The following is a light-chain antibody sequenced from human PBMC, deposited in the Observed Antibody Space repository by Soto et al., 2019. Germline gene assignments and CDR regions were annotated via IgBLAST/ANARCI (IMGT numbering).Light chain of an antibody. V-gene: IGLV1-44*01. J-gene: IGLJ1*01. CDR3: AAWDGRLNGAL. Sequence: QSVLTQPPSASGTPGQRVTMSCSGGSSNIGSNTVSWYQHLPGTAPQLLIYSDTQRASGVADRFSGSKSGTSASLAISGLQSDDEADYYCAAWDGRLNGALFGTGTKLTVL. CDR1: SSNIGSNT. CDR2: SDT.